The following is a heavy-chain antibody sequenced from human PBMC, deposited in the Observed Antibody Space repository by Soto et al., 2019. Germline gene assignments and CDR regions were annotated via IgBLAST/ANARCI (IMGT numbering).Heavy chain of an antibody. D-gene: IGHD6-19*01. Sequence: QVQLQQWGAGLLKPSETLSLTCAVYGGSFSGYYWSWIRQPPGKGLEWIGEINHSGSTNYNPSLKRRVTISVDPSKNQFSLKLSSVTAADTAVYYCARVNSSGWYPAAWGQGTRVTVSA. CDR1: GGSFSGYY. J-gene: IGHJ5*02. CDR3: ARVNSSGWYPAA. V-gene: IGHV4-34*01. CDR2: INHSGST.